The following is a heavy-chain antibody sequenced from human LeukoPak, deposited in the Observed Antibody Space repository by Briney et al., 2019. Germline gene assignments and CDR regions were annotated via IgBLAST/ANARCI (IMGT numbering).Heavy chain of an antibody. CDR2: ISGGGGSA. Sequence: GGSLRLSCAASGFTSSSCAMSWVRQAPGKGLEWVSGISGGGGSAYYADSVKGRFTISRDNAKNSLYLQMNSLRAEDTAVYYCARMGYYYDSSGYYVNFDYWGQGTLVTVSS. CDR3: ARMGYYYDSSGYYVNFDY. J-gene: IGHJ4*02. D-gene: IGHD3-22*01. CDR1: GFTSSSCA. V-gene: IGHV3-23*01.